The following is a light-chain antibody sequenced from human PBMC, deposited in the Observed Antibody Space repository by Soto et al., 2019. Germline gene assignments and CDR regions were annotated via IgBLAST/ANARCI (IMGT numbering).Light chain of an antibody. Sequence: QSALTQPRSVSGSPGQSVTISCTGTSSDVGGYNYVSWDQQHPGKAPKLMIYDVSKRPSGVPDRFSGSKSGNTASLTIYGLQAEDEADYYCCSYAGSYKDVFGTGTKLTVL. V-gene: IGLV2-11*01. CDR2: DVS. CDR3: CSYAGSYKDV. CDR1: SSDVGGYNY. J-gene: IGLJ1*01.